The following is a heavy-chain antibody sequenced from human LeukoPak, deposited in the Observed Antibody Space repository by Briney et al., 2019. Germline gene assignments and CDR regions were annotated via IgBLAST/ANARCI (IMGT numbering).Heavy chain of an antibody. J-gene: IGHJ4*02. V-gene: IGHV1-2*02. CDR1: GYTFTGYY. D-gene: IGHD6-19*01. CDR3: ARKVYSNGWPIFDY. Sequence: ASVTVSCKASGYTFTGYYMHWVRQAPGQGLEWMGWINPNSGGTNYAQKFQGRVTMTRDTSISTAYMELSRLRADDTAVYYCARKVYSNGWPIFDYWGQGTLVTVSS. CDR2: INPNSGGT.